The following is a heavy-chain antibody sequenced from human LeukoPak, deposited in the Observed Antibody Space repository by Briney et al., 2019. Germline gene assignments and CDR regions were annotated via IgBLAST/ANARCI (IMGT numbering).Heavy chain of an antibody. CDR1: GGSISTFY. CDR2: IYASGTT. Sequence: ASETLSLTCTVSGGSISTFYWSWIRQPPGKGLEWIGYIYASGTTNYNPSLKSRVTISEHMSKNQFSLRLSSVSAADTAVYYCARRGGNWGQGTLVTVSS. J-gene: IGHJ4*02. V-gene: IGHV4-4*08. D-gene: IGHD3-16*01. CDR3: ARRGGN.